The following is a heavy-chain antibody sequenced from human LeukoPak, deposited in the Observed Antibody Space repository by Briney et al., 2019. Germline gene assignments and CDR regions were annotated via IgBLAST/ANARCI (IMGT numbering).Heavy chain of an antibody. V-gene: IGHV1-46*01. Sequence: ASVTVSCKTSGYTFTKYLIHWVRQAPGQGLEWVGTINPNGDATNYAPRLQGRLTLTQDTSTSTAYMEPRGLTPDDTAVYYCARPLFCAFDNCGYWLDPWGPGTLVTVSS. CDR3: ARPLFCAFDNCGYWLDP. CDR1: GYTFTKYL. J-gene: IGHJ5*02. D-gene: IGHD1-20*01. CDR2: INPNGDAT.